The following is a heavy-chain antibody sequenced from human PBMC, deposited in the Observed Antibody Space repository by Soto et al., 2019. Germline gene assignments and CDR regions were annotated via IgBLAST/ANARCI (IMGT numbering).Heavy chain of an antibody. CDR2: INHSGST. CDR3: ARGQTIFGVVTPIDAFDI. V-gene: IGHV4-34*01. Sequence: SETLSLTCAVYGGSFSGYYWSWIRQPPGKGLEWIGEINHSGSTNYNPSLKSRVTISVDTSKNQFSLKLSSVTAADTAVYYCARGQTIFGVVTPIDAFDIWGQGTMVTVSS. J-gene: IGHJ3*02. D-gene: IGHD3-3*01. CDR1: GGSFSGYY.